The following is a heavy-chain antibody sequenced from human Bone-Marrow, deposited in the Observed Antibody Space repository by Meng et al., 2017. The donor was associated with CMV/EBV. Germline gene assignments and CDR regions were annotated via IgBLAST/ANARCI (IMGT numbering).Heavy chain of an antibody. CDR3: ALSTRPNSKYNWFDP. CDR2: IFWDDDK. Sequence: QITLKESGPALVKPTQTLTLPRTFSGFSLSTGGVGVGWIRQPPGKALEWRALIFWDDDKHYSPSLKSRLTITKDTSKNQVVLTMTNMDPVDTATYYCALSTRPNSKYNWFDPWGQGTLVTVSS. CDR1: GFSLSTGGVG. J-gene: IGHJ5*02. D-gene: IGHD2-21*01. V-gene: IGHV2-5*02.